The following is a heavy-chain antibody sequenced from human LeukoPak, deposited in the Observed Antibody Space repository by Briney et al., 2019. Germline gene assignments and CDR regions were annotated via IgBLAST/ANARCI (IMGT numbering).Heavy chain of an antibody. J-gene: IGHJ6*03. Sequence: ASVKVSCKASGYTFTGYYMHWVRQAPGQGLEWMGWINPNSGGTIYAQKFQGRVTMTEDTSTDTAYMELSSLRSEDTAVYYCATSGSYTRRGYYYYMDVWGKGTTVTVSS. D-gene: IGHD1-26*01. CDR1: GYTFTGYY. CDR2: INPNSGGT. CDR3: ATSGSYTRRGYYYYMDV. V-gene: IGHV1-2*02.